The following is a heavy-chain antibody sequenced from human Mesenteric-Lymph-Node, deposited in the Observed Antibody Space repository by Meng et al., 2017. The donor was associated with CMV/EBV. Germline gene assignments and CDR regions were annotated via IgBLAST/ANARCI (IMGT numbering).Heavy chain of an antibody. CDR3: ARLTYWGSGLTLDH. D-gene: IGHD7-27*01. Sequence: VPGASFSSYYWSWVRQPPGKGLEWIGYIHYSGTSNYSPSLKSRATISVDTSSKQFSLTLSSVTAADTAVYYCARLTYWGSGLTLDHWGRGTLVTVSS. CDR1: GASFSSYY. V-gene: IGHV4-59*08. CDR2: IHYSGTS. J-gene: IGHJ4*02.